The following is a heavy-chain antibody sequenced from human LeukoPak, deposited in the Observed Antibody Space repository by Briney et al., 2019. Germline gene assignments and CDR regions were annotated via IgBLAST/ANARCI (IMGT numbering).Heavy chain of an antibody. CDR3: AREHCSGGSCYGMDV. D-gene: IGHD2-15*01. CDR1: GGSISSGDYY. CDR2: IYYSGST. V-gene: IGHV4-30-4*01. J-gene: IGHJ6*02. Sequence: SQTLSLTCTVSGGSISSGDYYWSWIRQPPGKGLEWIGYIYYSGSTYYNPSLKSRVTISVDTSKNQFSLKLSSVTAADTAVYYCAREHCSGGSCYGMDVWGQGTTVTVSS.